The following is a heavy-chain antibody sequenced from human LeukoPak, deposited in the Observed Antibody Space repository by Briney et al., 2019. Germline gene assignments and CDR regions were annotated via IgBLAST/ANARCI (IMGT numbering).Heavy chain of an antibody. CDR2: IYHSGST. V-gene: IGHV4-59*01. J-gene: IGHJ4*02. D-gene: IGHD3-9*01. Sequence: PSETLSLTCNVSGVSINDYFWSWIRQPPGKGLEWIGYIYHSGSTSYNPSLKSRLTMSLDTSKNQFALRLSSVTAADTAVYYCAGLYDILTSFDYWGQGTLVTVSS. CDR3: AGLYDILTSFDY. CDR1: GVSINDYF.